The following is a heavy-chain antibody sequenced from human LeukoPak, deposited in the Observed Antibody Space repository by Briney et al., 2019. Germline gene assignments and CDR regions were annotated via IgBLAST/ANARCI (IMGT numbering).Heavy chain of an antibody. Sequence: GESLKISCKASGYSFRNQWIGWVRQMPGKGLEWMGIIYPGDSDTRYSPSFQGQVTISADKSISTAYLQWSSLKASGTAMYYCAKHQVKYGGNAGDGFDIWGQGTMVTVSS. J-gene: IGHJ3*02. CDR3: AKHQVKYGGNAGDGFDI. V-gene: IGHV5-51*01. CDR2: IYPGDSDT. CDR1: GYSFRNQW. D-gene: IGHD4-23*01.